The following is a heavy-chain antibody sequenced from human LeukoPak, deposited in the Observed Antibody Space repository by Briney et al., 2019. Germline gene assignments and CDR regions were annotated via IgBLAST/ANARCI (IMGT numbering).Heavy chain of an antibody. D-gene: IGHD3-3*01. J-gene: IGHJ4*02. Sequence: PSETLSLTCTVYGGSVSSGSYYWSWIRQPPGKGLEWIGYIYYSGSTNYNPSLKSRVTISVDTSKNQFSLKLSSVTAADTAVYYCARESYYDFWSGRWGQGTLVTVSS. CDR1: GGSVSSGSYY. CDR2: IYYSGST. CDR3: ARESYYDFWSGR. V-gene: IGHV4-61*01.